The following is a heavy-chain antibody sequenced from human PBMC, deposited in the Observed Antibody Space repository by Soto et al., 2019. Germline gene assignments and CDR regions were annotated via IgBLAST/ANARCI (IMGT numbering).Heavy chain of an antibody. J-gene: IGHJ4*02. Sequence: QVQLVESGGGVVQPGRSLRLSCAVSGLTFSNYAMHWVRQAPGKGLEWVAIISYDGSNKYYADSVKGRFTISRDNSKNTLYLQMDSLRAEDTAVYYCARDGDYYFDYGGQGTLVTVSS. CDR2: ISYDGSNK. CDR3: ARDGDYYFDY. D-gene: IGHD7-27*01. V-gene: IGHV3-30-3*01. CDR1: GLTFSNYA.